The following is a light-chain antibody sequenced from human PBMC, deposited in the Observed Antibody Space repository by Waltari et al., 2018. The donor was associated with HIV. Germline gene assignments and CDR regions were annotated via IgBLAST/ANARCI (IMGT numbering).Light chain of an antibody. Sequence: DIQMTQSPSSLSASVGDRVTITCRASQAISNYLNWFQQRPGKAPNLLIFDASNLHTGVSSRFSGRGSGRDFSLTITNLQPDDSATYFCQQYDNFPLTFGGGTKVQIK. CDR1: QAISNY. CDR2: DAS. CDR3: QQYDNFPLT. J-gene: IGKJ4*01. V-gene: IGKV1-33*01.